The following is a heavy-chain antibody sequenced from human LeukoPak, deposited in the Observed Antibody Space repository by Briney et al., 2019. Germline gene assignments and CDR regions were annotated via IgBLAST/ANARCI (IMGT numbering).Heavy chain of an antibody. J-gene: IGHJ6*02. CDR2: INSNSGGT. CDR3: ARAHKTYYDFWSGYYSTYYGMDV. CDR1: GYTFTSYD. D-gene: IGHD3-3*01. Sequence: ASVKVSCKASGYTFTSYDINWVRQATGQGLEWMERINSNSGGTNYAQKFQGRVTMTRDTSISTAYMELSRLRSDDTAVYYCARAHKTYYDFWSGYYSTYYGMDVWGHGTTVTVSS. V-gene: IGHV1-2*06.